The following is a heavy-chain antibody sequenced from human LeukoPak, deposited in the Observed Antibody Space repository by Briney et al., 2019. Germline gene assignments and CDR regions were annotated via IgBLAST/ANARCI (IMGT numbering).Heavy chain of an antibody. CDR2: IGNTET. CDR1: GFPFETNA. CDR3: AKDWIQFNRVFDCFDS. D-gene: IGHD5-18*01. Sequence: PGGSLRLSCATSGFPFETNAMSWVRQAPGKGLEWVATIGNTETFYAGSVTGRFTISRDNSKNTVNLQMNRLRVEDTAIYYCAKDWIQFNRVFDCFDSWGQGTLVTVSS. V-gene: IGHV3-23*01. J-gene: IGHJ4*02.